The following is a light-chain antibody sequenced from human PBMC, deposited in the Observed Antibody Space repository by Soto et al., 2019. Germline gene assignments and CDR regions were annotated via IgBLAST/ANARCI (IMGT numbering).Light chain of an antibody. CDR2: ENN. Sequence: QSVLTQPPSVSAAPGQKVTISCSGSSSNIGNNYVSWYQQLPGTAPKLLIYENNKRPLGIPDRFSGSKSGTSATLGITGLQTGDEADYYCGTWDSSLSAYVFGTGTKVT. J-gene: IGLJ1*01. V-gene: IGLV1-51*02. CDR1: SSNIGNNY. CDR3: GTWDSSLSAYV.